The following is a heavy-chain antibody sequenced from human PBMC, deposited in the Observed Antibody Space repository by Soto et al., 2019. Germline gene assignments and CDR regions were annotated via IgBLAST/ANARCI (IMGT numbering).Heavy chain of an antibody. V-gene: IGHV3-11*01. CDR2: ISSSGSTI. D-gene: IGHD3-10*01. J-gene: IGHJ6*03. CDR1: GFTFSDYY. Sequence: QVQLVESGGGLVKPGGSLRLSCAASGFTFSDYYMSWIRQAPGKGLEWVSYISSSGSTIYYADSVKGRFTISRDNAKNSLYLQMNSLRAEDTAVYYCARTMVRGVMTLQHYYYMDVWGKGTTVTDSS. CDR3: ARTMVRGVMTLQHYYYMDV.